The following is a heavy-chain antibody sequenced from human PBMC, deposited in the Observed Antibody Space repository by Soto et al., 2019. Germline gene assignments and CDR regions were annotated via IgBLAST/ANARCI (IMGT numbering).Heavy chain of an antibody. CDR1: GDSINSGDYY. J-gene: IGHJ4*02. D-gene: IGHD3-22*01. Sequence: SETLSLTCTVSGDSINSGDYYWTWIRQPPGKGLEYIGYIYYSGSTYYNPSLKSRVTISIDTSKNKFSLNLSSVTAADTAVYYCVRGMIRGYYCDYWGQGAMVTVSS. CDR3: VRGMIRGYYCDY. V-gene: IGHV4-30-4*01. CDR2: IYYSGST.